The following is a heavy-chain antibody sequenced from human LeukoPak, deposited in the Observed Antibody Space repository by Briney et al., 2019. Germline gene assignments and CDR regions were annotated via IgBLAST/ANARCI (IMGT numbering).Heavy chain of an antibody. J-gene: IGHJ5*02. CDR1: GGSISSHF. CDR3: ARDRAPVTMIRGAPGGFDP. V-gene: IGHV4-59*11. D-gene: IGHD3-10*01. Sequence: SETLSLTYTVSGGSISSHFWSWIRQPPGKGLEWIGYMFYSGSTNYNPSLKSRVTISVDASKNQFSLKLTSVSAADTAVYYCARDRAPVTMIRGAPGGFDPWGQGTLVTVSS. CDR2: MFYSGST.